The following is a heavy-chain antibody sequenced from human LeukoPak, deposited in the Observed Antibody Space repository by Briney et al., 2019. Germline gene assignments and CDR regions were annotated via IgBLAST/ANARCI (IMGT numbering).Heavy chain of an antibody. V-gene: IGHV1-24*01. J-gene: IGHJ6*02. Sequence: ASVKVSCKASGGTFSSYAISWVRQAPGQGLEWMGGFDPEDGETIYAQKFQGRVTMTEDTSTDTAYMELSSLRSEDTAVYYCATDLGIAVAQKNYGMDVWGQGTTVTVSS. CDR2: FDPEDGET. CDR3: ATDLGIAVAQKNYGMDV. CDR1: GGTFSSYA. D-gene: IGHD6-19*01.